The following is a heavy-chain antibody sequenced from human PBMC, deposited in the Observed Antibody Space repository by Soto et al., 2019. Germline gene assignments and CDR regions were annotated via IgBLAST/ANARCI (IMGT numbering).Heavy chain of an antibody. J-gene: IGHJ5*02. Sequence: GGSLRLSCAASGFTFSSYAMHWVRQAPGKGLEWVAVISYDGSNKYYADSVKGRFTISRDSSKNTLYLQMNSLRAEDTAVYYCARDRGSGSYSWFDPWGQGTLVTVSS. CDR2: ISYDGSNK. CDR1: GFTFSSYA. CDR3: ARDRGSGSYSWFDP. D-gene: IGHD1-26*01. V-gene: IGHV3-30-3*01.